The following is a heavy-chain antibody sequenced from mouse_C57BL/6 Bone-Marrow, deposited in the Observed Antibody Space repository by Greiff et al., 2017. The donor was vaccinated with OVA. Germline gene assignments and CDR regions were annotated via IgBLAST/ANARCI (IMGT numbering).Heavy chain of an antibody. CDR3: ARSRLRTPYAMDY. CDR1: GYTFTDYY. Sequence: EVQLQQSGPELVKPGASVKISCKASGYTFTDYYMNWVKQSHGKSLEWIGDINPNNGGTSYNQKFKGKATLTVDKSSSTAYMELRSLTSEDSAVYYCARSRLRTPYAMDYWGQGTSVTVSS. J-gene: IGHJ4*01. CDR2: INPNNGGT. D-gene: IGHD2-4*01. V-gene: IGHV1-26*01.